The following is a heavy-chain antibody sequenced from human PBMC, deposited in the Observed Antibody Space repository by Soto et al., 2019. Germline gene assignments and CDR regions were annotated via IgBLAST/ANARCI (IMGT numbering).Heavy chain of an antibody. J-gene: IGHJ4*02. D-gene: IGHD3-3*01. CDR3: ATELRYLEWFTRPDY. CDR1: GFTFSSFA. V-gene: IGHV3-23*01. CDR2: ITASGTTS. Sequence: PGGSLRLSCAASGFTFSSFAMSWVRQAPRKGLEWVSAITASGTTSYFTDSVRGRFSISRDNSKNMLYLQMDSLRAEDTALYYCATELRYLEWFTRPDYWGQGTLVTVSS.